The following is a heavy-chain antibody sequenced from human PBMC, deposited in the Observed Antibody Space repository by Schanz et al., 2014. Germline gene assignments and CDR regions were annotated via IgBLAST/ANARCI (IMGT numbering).Heavy chain of an antibody. V-gene: IGHV3-23*04. CDR2: MIGSGSSV. Sequence: GQLVESGGGVVQPGRSLRLSCAASGFTFSTYWMHWVRQAPGKGLEWVSRMIGSGSSVFYADSVKGRFTISRDNLKNTVYLQMNSLRAGDTAVYYCAKDGRLPYYGTGSDFDYWGQGTQVTVSS. D-gene: IGHD3-22*01. CDR3: AKDGRLPYYGTGSDFDY. J-gene: IGHJ4*02. CDR1: GFTFSTYW.